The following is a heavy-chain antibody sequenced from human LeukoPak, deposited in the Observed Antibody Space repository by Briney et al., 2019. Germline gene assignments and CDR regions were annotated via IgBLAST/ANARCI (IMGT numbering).Heavy chain of an antibody. V-gene: IGHV4-59*01. Sequence: SETLSLTCTVSGXSISSYYGSWFRQPPGKGLEWIGYIYYSGSTKYNPSLKSRVTISVDTSKNQFSLKLSSVTAADTAVYYCARDQQQWLVLGSYWYFDLWGRGTLVTVSS. D-gene: IGHD6-19*01. CDR3: ARDQQQWLVLGSYWYFDL. CDR1: GXSISSYY. CDR2: IYYSGST. J-gene: IGHJ2*01.